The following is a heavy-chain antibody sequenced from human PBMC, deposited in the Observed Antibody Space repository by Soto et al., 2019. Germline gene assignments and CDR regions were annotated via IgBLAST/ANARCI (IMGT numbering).Heavy chain of an antibody. CDR3: AREKFVYRPSQAAAARWIFDY. J-gene: IGHJ4*02. V-gene: IGHV1-8*01. CDR2: MNPNSGNT. CDR1: GYTFTSYD. Sequence: QVQLVQSGAEVKKPGASVKVSCKASGYTFTSYDINWVRQATGQGLEWMGWMNPNSGNTGYAQKFQGRVTMTRNTSISTGYVELSSLRSEDTAVYYCAREKFVYRPSQAAAARWIFDYWGEGTMVTVSS. D-gene: IGHD6-13*01.